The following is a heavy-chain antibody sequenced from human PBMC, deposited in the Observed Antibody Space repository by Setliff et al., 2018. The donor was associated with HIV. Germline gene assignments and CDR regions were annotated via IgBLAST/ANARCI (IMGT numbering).Heavy chain of an antibody. CDR1: GGTFSSYA. CDR2: IIPIFGTT. J-gene: IGHJ4*02. V-gene: IGHV1-69*06. D-gene: IGHD6-19*01. Sequence: GASVKVSCKASGGTFSSYAISWVRQAPGQGLEWMGGIIPIFGTTNYAQKFQGRVTITADKSTSTAYMELSSLRSEDTAVYYCARPYSSGWREYYFDYWGQGTLVTVSS. CDR3: ARPYSSGWREYYFDY.